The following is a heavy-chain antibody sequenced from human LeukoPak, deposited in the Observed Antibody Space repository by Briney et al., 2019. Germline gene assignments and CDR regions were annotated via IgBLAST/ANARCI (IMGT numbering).Heavy chain of an antibody. Sequence: GGSLRLSCAASGFSFSAYAMSWVRQAPGKGLEWVSGTTGSGGNTYYADSVKGRFTISRDNSKNTLYLQMNSLRAEDTAVYYCARVLSGSWDWFDPWGQGTLVTVSS. CDR3: ARVLSGSWDWFDP. V-gene: IGHV3-23*01. J-gene: IGHJ5*02. CDR2: TTGSGGNT. D-gene: IGHD3-22*01. CDR1: GFSFSAYA.